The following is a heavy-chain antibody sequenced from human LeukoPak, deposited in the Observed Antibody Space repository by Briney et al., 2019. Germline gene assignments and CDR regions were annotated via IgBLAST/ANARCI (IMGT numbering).Heavy chain of an antibody. J-gene: IGHJ1*01. V-gene: IGHV4-39*01. Sequence: PSETLSLTCTVSGGSISSSSYYWGWIRQPPGKGLEWIGSIYYSGSTYYNPSLKSRVTISVDTSKNQFSLKLSSVTAADTPVYYCAAQRGYYYDSSGYYLEYFQHWGQGTLVTVSS. CDR1: GGSISSSSYY. CDR2: IYYSGST. D-gene: IGHD3-22*01. CDR3: AAQRGYYYDSSGYYLEYFQH.